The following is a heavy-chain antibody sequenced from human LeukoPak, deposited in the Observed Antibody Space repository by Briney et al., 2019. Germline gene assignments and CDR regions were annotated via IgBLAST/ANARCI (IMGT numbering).Heavy chain of an antibody. CDR1: GFTFSSYA. J-gene: IGHJ5*02. CDR2: ISGSGGST. D-gene: IGHD6-19*01. V-gene: IGHV3-23*01. Sequence: GGSLRLSCAASGFTFSSYAMSWVRQAPGKGLEWVAAISGSGGSTYYAASVKGRFTISRDNSNTPLYLQMNSLRAEDTAVYYCARQWLVPGWFDPWGQGTLVTVSS. CDR3: ARQWLVPGWFDP.